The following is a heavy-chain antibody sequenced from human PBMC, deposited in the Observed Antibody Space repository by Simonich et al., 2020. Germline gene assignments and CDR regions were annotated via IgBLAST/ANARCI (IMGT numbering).Heavy chain of an antibody. J-gene: IGHJ4*02. Sequence: QVQLQESGPVLVKPSGTLSLTCTVSGGPISSYYWSWLRQPPGKGLKWIGYIYYSGRTNYNPALKSRVTIAVDTSKNQFSLKLSSVTAADTAVYYCARGGLYFDYWGQGTLVTVSS. CDR1: GGPISSYY. CDR2: IYYSGRT. CDR3: ARGGLYFDY. V-gene: IGHV4-59*01. D-gene: IGHD2-15*01.